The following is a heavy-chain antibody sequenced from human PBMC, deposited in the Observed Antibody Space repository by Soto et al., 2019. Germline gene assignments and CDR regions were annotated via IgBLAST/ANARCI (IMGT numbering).Heavy chain of an antibody. D-gene: IGHD3-22*01. Sequence: SVKVSCKASGGTFSSYAISWVRQAPGQGLEWMGGIIPIFGTANYAQKFQGRVTITADESTSTAYMELSSLRSEDTAVYYCASVYYYDSSGYYYFDYWGQGTLVTVSS. CDR1: GGTFSSYA. J-gene: IGHJ4*02. CDR3: ASVYYYDSSGYYYFDY. V-gene: IGHV1-69*13. CDR2: IIPIFGTA.